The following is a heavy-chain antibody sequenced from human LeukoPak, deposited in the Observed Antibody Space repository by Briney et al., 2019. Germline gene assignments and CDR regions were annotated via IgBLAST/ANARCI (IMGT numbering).Heavy chain of an antibody. D-gene: IGHD6-13*01. J-gene: IGHJ4*02. CDR2: ISDVGSNK. CDR3: AKDRGYSSSWYVFGY. Sequence: GGSLRLSCAASGFTFSSYGMHWVRQAPGKGLEWVAVISDVGSNKYYGDSVKGRFTISRDNSKNTLYLQMNSLRAEDTAVYYCAKDRGYSSSWYVFGYWGQGTLVTVSS. CDR1: GFTFSSYG. V-gene: IGHV3-30*18.